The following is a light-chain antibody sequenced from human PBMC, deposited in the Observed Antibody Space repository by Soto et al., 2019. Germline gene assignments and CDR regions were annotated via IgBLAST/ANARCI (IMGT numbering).Light chain of an antibody. J-gene: IGKJ2*01. V-gene: IGKV3-11*01. CDR1: QSVSSY. CDR2: DAS. Sequence: EIVLTQSPATLSLSPGERATFSCRASQSVSSYLAWYQQKPGQAPRLLIYDASNRATGSPPRFSGSGSGTDFSLTISSLEPEDFAVYYCQQRSNWPPYTFGQGTKLEIK. CDR3: QQRSNWPPYT.